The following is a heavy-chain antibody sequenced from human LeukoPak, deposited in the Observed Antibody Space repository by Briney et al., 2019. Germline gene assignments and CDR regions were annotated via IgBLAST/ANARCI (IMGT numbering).Heavy chain of an antibody. D-gene: IGHD6-13*01. Sequence: PSETLSLTCAVSGGSISSSNWWSWVRQPPGKGLEWIGEIYHSGSTNYNPSLKSRVTISVDTSKNQFSLKLSSVTAADTAVYYCAREKVGYSSSWAFDYWGQGTLVTVSS. V-gene: IGHV4-4*02. CDR3: AREKVGYSSSWAFDY. J-gene: IGHJ4*02. CDR1: GGSISSSNW. CDR2: IYHSGST.